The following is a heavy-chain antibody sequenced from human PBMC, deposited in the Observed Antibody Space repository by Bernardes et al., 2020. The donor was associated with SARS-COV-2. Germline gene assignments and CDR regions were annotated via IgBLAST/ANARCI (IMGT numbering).Heavy chain of an antibody. D-gene: IGHD2-8*01. J-gene: IGHJ5*02. Sequence: GESLKISCKGSGYIFTTYWISWVRQMPGKGLEWMGRIDPSDSYTNYSPSFQGHVTISADKSISTAYLQWSSLKASDTAMYYCARQRSQTVLYLPWGQGTLVTVSS. CDR3: ARQRSQTVLYLP. V-gene: IGHV5-10-1*01. CDR2: IDPSDSYT. CDR1: GYIFTTYW.